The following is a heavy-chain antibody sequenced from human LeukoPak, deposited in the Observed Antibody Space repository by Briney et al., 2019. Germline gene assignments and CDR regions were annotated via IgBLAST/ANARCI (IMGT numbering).Heavy chain of an antibody. CDR3: AKSNGYGLIDI. D-gene: IGHD3-10*01. J-gene: IGHJ3*02. CDR1: GGSISNYY. CDR2: IYYSGST. Sequence: SETLSLTCTVSGGSISNYYWSWIRQPPGKGLEWIGYIYYSGSTNYNPSLKSRVTMSADTSKNQFSLKLNSVTAADTAVYYCAKSNGYGLIDIWGQGTMVTVAS. V-gene: IGHV4-59*12.